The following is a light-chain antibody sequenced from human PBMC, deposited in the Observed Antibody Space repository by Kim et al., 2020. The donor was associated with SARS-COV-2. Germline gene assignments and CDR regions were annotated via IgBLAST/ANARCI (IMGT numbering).Light chain of an antibody. CDR2: DAS. CDR3: QQYDNFPLT. J-gene: IGKJ4*01. V-gene: IGKV1-33*01. CDR1: QDITNY. Sequence: DIQMTQSPSSLSASVGDRVTITCQASQDITNYLNWYQQKPGKAPKLLIYDASNLQTGVPSRFNGSGCGADFTFTISSLQPEDIATYYCQQYDNFPLTFGGGTKVDIK.